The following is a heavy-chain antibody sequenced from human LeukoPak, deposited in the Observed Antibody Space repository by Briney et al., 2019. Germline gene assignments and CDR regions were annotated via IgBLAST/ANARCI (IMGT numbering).Heavy chain of an antibody. D-gene: IGHD3-22*01. CDR3: ARDWVPYYYDSSGYFAFDY. Sequence: GASVKVSCKVSGYTLTELSMHWVRQAPGKGLEWMGGFDPEDGETIYAQKFQGRVTMTTDTSTSTAYMELRSLRSDDTAVYYCARDWVPYYYDSSGYFAFDYWGQGTLVTVSS. V-gene: IGHV1-24*01. CDR2: FDPEDGET. CDR1: GYTLTELS. J-gene: IGHJ4*02.